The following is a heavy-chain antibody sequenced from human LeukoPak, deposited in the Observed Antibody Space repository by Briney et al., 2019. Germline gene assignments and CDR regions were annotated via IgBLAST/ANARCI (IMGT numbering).Heavy chain of an antibody. CDR1: GSSFGTFW. CDR2: IKQDGSEK. CDR3: ARLGAGSGSLDC. J-gene: IGHJ4*02. D-gene: IGHD3-22*01. Sequence: GGSLRLSCTASGSSFGTFWMSWVRQVPGRGLEWVANIKQDGSEKYYADSAKGRFTISRDNANNSLFLQLDYLRADDTAVYYCARLGAGSGSLDCWGQGTPVTVSS. V-gene: IGHV3-7*01.